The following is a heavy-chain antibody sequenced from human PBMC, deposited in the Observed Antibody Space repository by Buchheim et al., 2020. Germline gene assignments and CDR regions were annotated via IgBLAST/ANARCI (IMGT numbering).Heavy chain of an antibody. V-gene: IGHV3-23*01. D-gene: IGHD5-24*01. J-gene: IGHJ5*01. Sequence: EVQLLESGGGLVQPGGSLRLSCTASGFTFSTYAMSWVRQTPGKGLEWVSAISGSGGNTYYTDSVKGRFTISRANSKNTLFLQMNSLRGEDTAVYYCAKVPRWPDHWFDFWGQGTL. CDR3: AKVPRWPDHWFDF. CDR2: ISGSGGNT. CDR1: GFTFSTYA.